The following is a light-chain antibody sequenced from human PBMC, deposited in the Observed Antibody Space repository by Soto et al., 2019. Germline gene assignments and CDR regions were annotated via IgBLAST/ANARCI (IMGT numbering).Light chain of an antibody. CDR1: QSVSSN. CDR2: GAS. V-gene: IGKV3-15*01. CDR3: QQYGNSARWT. Sequence: EIVMTQSPATLSVSPGERATLSCRASQSVSSNLAWYQQKPGQAPRLLIYGASTRATGIPARFSGSGSGTDFTLAISRLGPEDFAVYCGQQYGNSARWTFGQGTKVDIK. J-gene: IGKJ1*01.